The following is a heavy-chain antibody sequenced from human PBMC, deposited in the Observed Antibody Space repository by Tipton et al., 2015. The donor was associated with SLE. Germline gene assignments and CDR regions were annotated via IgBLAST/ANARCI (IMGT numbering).Heavy chain of an antibody. V-gene: IGHV4-34*01. CDR1: GGSISSFH. CDR2: INHSGST. Sequence: TLSLTCTVSGGSISSFHWSWIRQPPGKGLEWIGEINHSGSTNYNPSLKSRVTISVDTSKNQFSLKLSSVTAADTAVYYCARGELYWSFDLWGRGTLVTVSS. CDR3: ARGELYWSFDL. D-gene: IGHD1-26*01. J-gene: IGHJ2*01.